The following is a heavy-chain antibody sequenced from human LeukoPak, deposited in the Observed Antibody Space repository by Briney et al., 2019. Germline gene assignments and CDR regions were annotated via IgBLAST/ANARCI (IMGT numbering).Heavy chain of an antibody. CDR1: GFTFTSSA. CDR2: IVVGSGNT. J-gene: IGHJ5*02. D-gene: IGHD2-2*01. CDR3: AATSYQLLSPLDP. Sequence: SVRVSFKASGFTFTSSAMQWVRQARGQRLEWVGCIVVGSGNTNYAQKFQERATITRDMSTSTAYMELSSLRSEDTAVYYCAATSYQLLSPLDPWGQGTLVTVSS. V-gene: IGHV1-58*02.